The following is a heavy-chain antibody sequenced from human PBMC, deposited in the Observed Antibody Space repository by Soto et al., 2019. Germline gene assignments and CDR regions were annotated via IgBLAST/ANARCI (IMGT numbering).Heavy chain of an antibody. D-gene: IGHD3-22*01. J-gene: IGHJ4*02. CDR3: ARLINYYDSSGYHRIGYFDY. V-gene: IGHV1-46*01. Sequence: ASVKVSCKASGYTFTSYYMHWVRQAPGQGLEWMGIINPSGGSTSYAQKFQGRVTMTRDNAKNSLYLQMNSLRDEDTAVYYCARLINYYDSSGYHRIGYFDYWGQGTLVTVSS. CDR1: GYTFTSYY. CDR2: INPSGGST.